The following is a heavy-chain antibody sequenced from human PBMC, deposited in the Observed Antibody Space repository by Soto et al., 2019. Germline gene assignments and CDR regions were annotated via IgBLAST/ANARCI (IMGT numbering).Heavy chain of an antibody. D-gene: IGHD3-22*01. J-gene: IGHJ6*04. V-gene: IGHV1-18*01. CDR3: ARETYYYDSSGYYHYYYYGMDV. Sequence: QVQLVQSGAEVKKPGASVKVSCKASGYTFTSYGISWVRQAPGQGLEWMGWISAYNGNTNYAQKLQGRGTMTTDTSTSTADMVLRSLRSDDTAVYYCARETYYYDSSGYYHYYYYGMDVWGEGTTVTVSS. CDR2: ISAYNGNT. CDR1: GYTFTSYG.